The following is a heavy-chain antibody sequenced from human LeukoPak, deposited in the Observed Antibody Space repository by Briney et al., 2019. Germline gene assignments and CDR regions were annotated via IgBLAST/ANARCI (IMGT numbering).Heavy chain of an antibody. CDR3: ARARLMNWFDP. CDR1: GFIFSTYW. CDR2: INSDGSST. D-gene: IGHD2-8*01. V-gene: IGHV3-74*01. Sequence: GGSLRLSCAASGFIFSTYWMHWVRQAPGKGVVWVSRINSDGSSTSYADSVKGRFIISRDNATNTLYLQMNSLRADDTAVYYCARARLMNWFDPWDLGTLVIVSS. J-gene: IGHJ5*02.